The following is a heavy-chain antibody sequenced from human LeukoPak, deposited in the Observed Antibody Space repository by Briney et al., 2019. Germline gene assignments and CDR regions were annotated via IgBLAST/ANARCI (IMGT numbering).Heavy chain of an antibody. J-gene: IGHJ4*02. Sequence: ASVKVSCKASGYTFTGYYMHWVRQAPGQGLEWMGWINPNSGGTNYAQKFQGRVTMTRDTSISTAYMELSRLRSDDTAVYYCARDRVLLWFGELLPPDYWGQGTLVTVSS. CDR1: GYTFTGYY. D-gene: IGHD3-10*01. CDR3: ARDRVLLWFGELLPPDY. V-gene: IGHV1-2*02. CDR2: INPNSGGT.